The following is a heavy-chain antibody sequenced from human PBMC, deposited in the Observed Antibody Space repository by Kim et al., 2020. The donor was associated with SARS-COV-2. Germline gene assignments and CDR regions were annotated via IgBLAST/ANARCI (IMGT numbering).Heavy chain of an antibody. J-gene: IGHJ6*02. V-gene: IGHV3-30*07. CDR3: AREYCSGGSCYDYYYGMDV. D-gene: IGHD2-15*01. Sequence: GRFTIARDNTKNTLYLQMNSLRAEDTAVYYCAREYCSGGSCYDYYYGMDVWGQGTTVTVSS.